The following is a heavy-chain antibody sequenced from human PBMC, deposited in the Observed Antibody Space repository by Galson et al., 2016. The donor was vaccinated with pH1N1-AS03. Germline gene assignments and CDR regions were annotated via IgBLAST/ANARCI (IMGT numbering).Heavy chain of an antibody. J-gene: IGHJ6*02. Sequence: ETLSLTCTVSGGSINSYYWTWIRQPPGKGLEWIGQIYYTGDIIYTPSLRSRVTISVDTSKNQLSLSLSSVTAADTAMYYCGRHLRNSYSMDVWGQGTTVTVSS. V-gene: IGHV4-59*08. CDR2: IYYTGDI. CDR3: GRHLRNSYSMDV. CDR1: GGSINSYY. D-gene: IGHD2-21*01.